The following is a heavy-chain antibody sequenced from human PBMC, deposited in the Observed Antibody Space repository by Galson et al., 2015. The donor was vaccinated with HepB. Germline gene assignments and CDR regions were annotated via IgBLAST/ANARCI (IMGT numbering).Heavy chain of an antibody. V-gene: IGHV3-23*01. Sequence: SLRLSCAASGFAFSSYAMNWVRQAPGKGLEWVSAISGSGGSTYYADSVKGRFTISRDNSKNTLYLQMNSLRAEDTAVYYCAKDQLLNYGSGSPDYWGQGTLVTVSS. D-gene: IGHD3-10*01. CDR3: AKDQLLNYGSGSPDY. CDR1: GFAFSSYA. CDR2: ISGSGGST. J-gene: IGHJ4*02.